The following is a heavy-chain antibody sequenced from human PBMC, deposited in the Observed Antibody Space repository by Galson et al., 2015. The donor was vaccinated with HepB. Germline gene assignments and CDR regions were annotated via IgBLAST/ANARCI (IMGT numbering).Heavy chain of an antibody. Sequence: SCKASGYTFTGYYMHWVRQAPGQGLEWMGWINPNSGGTNYAQKFQGWVTMTRDTSISTAYMELGRLRSDDTAVYYCARAGPYYGDYGRGAYYYGMDVWGQGTTVTVSS. CDR3: ARAGPYYGDYGRGAYYYGMDV. CDR1: GYTFTGYY. CDR2: INPNSGGT. V-gene: IGHV1-2*04. J-gene: IGHJ6*02. D-gene: IGHD4-17*01.